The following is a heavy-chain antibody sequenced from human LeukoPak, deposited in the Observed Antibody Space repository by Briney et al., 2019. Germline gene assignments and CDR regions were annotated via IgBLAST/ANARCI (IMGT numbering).Heavy chain of an antibody. CDR2: ISAYNGNT. CDR3: ARGGEKVRPRYYYYYMDV. CDR1: GYTFTSYG. Sequence: GASVKVSCKASGYTFTSYGISWVRQAPGQGLEWMGWISAYNGNTNYAQKLQGRVTMTTDTSTSTAYMELSSLRSEDTAVYYCARGGEKVRPRYYYYYMDVWGKGTTVTVSS. D-gene: IGHD3-10*01. V-gene: IGHV1-18*01. J-gene: IGHJ6*03.